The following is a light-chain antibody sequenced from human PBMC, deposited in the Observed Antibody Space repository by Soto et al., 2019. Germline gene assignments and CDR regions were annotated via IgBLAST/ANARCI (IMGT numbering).Light chain of an antibody. J-gene: IGLJ2*01. CDR1: SIDVGSYNL. CDR3: CSYAGSSTVV. CDR2: EGS. V-gene: IGLV2-23*01. Sequence: QSALTQPASVSGSPGQSITISCTGTSIDVGSYNLVSWYQQHPGKAPKLMIYEGSKRPSGVSNRFSGSKSGNTASLTISGLQAEDEADYYCCSYAGSSTVVFGGGT.